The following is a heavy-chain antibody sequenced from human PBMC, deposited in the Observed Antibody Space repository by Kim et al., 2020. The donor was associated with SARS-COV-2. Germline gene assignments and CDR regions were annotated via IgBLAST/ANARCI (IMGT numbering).Heavy chain of an antibody. CDR1: GFTFSSYA. J-gene: IGHJ4*02. Sequence: GGSLRLSCAASGFTFSSYAMSWVRQAPGKGLEWVSVIYSGGSSTYYADSVKSRFTISRDNSKNTLYLQMNSMRAEDTAVYYCATLLTRTTDYFDYLGQGTLVTVSS. CDR3: ATLLTRTTDYFDY. D-gene: IGHD1-7*01. CDR2: IYSGGSST. V-gene: IGHV3-23*03.